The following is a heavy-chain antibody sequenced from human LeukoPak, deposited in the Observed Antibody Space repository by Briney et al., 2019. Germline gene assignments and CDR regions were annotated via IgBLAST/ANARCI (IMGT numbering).Heavy chain of an antibody. CDR2: ISSSSSTI. J-gene: IGHJ4*02. V-gene: IGHV3-48*02. Sequence: TGGSLRLSCAASGFTFSTYNMNWVRQAPGKGLEWVSYISSSSSTICYADSVEGRFTISRDNAENSLYLQMNSLRDEDTAMYYCARAGYGDYLAFYWGQGTLVTVSS. CDR1: GFTFSTYN. CDR3: ARAGYGDYLAFY. D-gene: IGHD4-17*01.